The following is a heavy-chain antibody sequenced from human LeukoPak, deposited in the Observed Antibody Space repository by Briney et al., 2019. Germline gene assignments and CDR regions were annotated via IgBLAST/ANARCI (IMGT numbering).Heavy chain of an antibody. CDR3: ARGVRTNNDSSSYSFVEGGRKYFDF. J-gene: IGHJ4*02. Sequence: GGSLRLSCAASGFTFSSYSMNWVRQAPVKGLEWVSSISSSSSYIYYADSVKGRFTISRDNAKNSLYLQMNSLRAEDTAVYYCARGVRTNNDSSSYSFVEGGRKYFDFWGQGTLVTVSS. CDR2: ISSSSSYI. D-gene: IGHD3-22*01. V-gene: IGHV3-21*01. CDR1: GFTFSSYS.